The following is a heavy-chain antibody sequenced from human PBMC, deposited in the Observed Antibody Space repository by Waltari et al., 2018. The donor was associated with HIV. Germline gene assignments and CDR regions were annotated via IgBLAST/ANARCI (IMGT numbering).Heavy chain of an antibody. J-gene: IGHJ4*02. CDR2: INSDGSST. Sequence: EVQLVESGGGLVQPGGSLRFSCAASGSTFSSSWMHWVRQAPGKGLVWVSRINSDGSSTTYADSVKGRFTISRDNAKNTVYLQMNSLRAEDTALYYCASLYNYVWGSPPPFDYWGQGTLVTVSS. D-gene: IGHD3-16*01. CDR3: ASLYNYVWGSPPPFDY. CDR1: GSTFSSSW. V-gene: IGHV3-74*01.